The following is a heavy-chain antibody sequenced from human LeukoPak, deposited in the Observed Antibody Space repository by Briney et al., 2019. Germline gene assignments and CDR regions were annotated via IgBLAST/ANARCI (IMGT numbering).Heavy chain of an antibody. J-gene: IGHJ4*02. CDR1: GYSVSSGYY. D-gene: IGHD3-22*01. CDR3: ARVKLTYYYDSSGYCDY. Sequence: SETLSLTCTVSGYSVSSGYYWGWIRQPPGKGLEWIGSIYHSGSTHYNPSLKGRVTISVDTSKNQFSLKLSSVTAADTAVYYCARVKLTYYYDSSGYCDYWGQGTLVTVSS. CDR2: IYHSGST. V-gene: IGHV4-38-2*02.